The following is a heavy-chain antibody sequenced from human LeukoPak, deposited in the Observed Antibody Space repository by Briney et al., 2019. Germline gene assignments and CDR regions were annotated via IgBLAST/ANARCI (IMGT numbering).Heavy chain of an antibody. CDR3: ATRLQHHFDY. Sequence: GGSLRLSCAASGFRFSTYGMHWVRQAPGKGLEWVAVIWYDGSNKYYADSVKGRFTVSRDNSKNTLYLQMNSLRAEDTAVYYCATRLQHHFDYWGQGTQVTVSS. V-gene: IGHV3-33*01. CDR2: IWYDGSNK. D-gene: IGHD2-15*01. CDR1: GFRFSTYG. J-gene: IGHJ4*02.